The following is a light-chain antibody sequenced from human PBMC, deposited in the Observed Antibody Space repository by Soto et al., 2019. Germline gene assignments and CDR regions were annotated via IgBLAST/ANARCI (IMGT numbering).Light chain of an antibody. CDR2: DAS. V-gene: IGKV3-15*01. J-gene: IGKJ5*01. CDR3: QQYHKWPVT. Sequence: EIVVTQSPATLSVSPGGRATLSCRASQSVSSNLAWYQQKPGQAPRLLIFDASARATAIPARFSGSGFGTDFTLTISSLQSEDFAVYYCQQYHKWPVTFGQGTRLDIK. CDR1: QSVSSN.